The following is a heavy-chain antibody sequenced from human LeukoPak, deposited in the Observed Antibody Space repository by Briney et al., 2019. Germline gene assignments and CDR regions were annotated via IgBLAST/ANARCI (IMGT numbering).Heavy chain of an antibody. V-gene: IGHV3-53*01. J-gene: IGHJ6*02. Sequence: HPGGSLRLSCAASGFTVSSNYMSWVRQAPGKGLEWVSVIYSGASTYYADSVKGRFTISRDNSKNTLYLQMNSLRAEDTAVYYCARDVEYTQRYGMDVWGQGTTVTVSS. D-gene: IGHD3-3*01. CDR2: IYSGAST. CDR3: ARDVEYTQRYGMDV. CDR1: GFTVSSNY.